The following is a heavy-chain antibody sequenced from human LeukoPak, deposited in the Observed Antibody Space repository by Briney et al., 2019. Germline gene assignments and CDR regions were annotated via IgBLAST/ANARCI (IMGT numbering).Heavy chain of an antibody. CDR1: GFTFTTNS. V-gene: IGHV3-23*01. D-gene: IGHD2-21*01. Sequence: GGSLRLSCAASGFTFTTNSMNWVRQAPGKGLEWVSAITYSGSGTYYADSVKGRFTISRDNSKNTVYLEMNSLTVEDTAIYYCANRPSGDQPGYSWGQGTLVTVSS. CDR3: ANRPSGDQPGYS. J-gene: IGHJ4*02. CDR2: ITYSGSGT.